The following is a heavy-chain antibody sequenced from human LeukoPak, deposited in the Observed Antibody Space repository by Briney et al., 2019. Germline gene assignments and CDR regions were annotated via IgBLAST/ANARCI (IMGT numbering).Heavy chain of an antibody. J-gene: IGHJ2*01. CDR1: GGSISSYY. D-gene: IGHD2-21*02. CDR2: IYYSGST. V-gene: IGHV4-59*01. CDR3: ARGCGGDCSPDWYFDL. Sequence: SETLSLTCTVSGGSISSYYWSWIRQPPGKGLEWIGYIYYSGSTNYNPSLKSRVTISVDTSKNQFSQKLSSVTAADTAVYYCARGCGGDCSPDWYFDLWGRGTLVTVSS.